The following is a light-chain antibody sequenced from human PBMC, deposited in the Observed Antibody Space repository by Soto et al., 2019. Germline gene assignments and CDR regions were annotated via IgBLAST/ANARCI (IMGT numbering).Light chain of an antibody. Sequence: DIQMTQSPSTLSASVGDGVTITCRASQSIGTWLAWYQQKPGKAPTVLIYDVSSLKSGVPSRFSGSASATEFTLTISSLQPDDFATYYCQQYKSFWTFGQGTKVEIK. CDR2: DVS. J-gene: IGKJ1*01. CDR3: QQYKSFWT. V-gene: IGKV1-5*01. CDR1: QSIGTW.